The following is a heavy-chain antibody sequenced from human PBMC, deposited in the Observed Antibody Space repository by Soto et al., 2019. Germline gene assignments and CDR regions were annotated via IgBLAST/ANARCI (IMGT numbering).Heavy chain of an antibody. V-gene: IGHV3-21*01. J-gene: IGHJ4*02. CDR3: ASGYYDRIGYYFDY. D-gene: IGHD3-22*01. CDR2: ISSSSSYI. Sequence: EVQLVESGGGLVKPGGSLRLSCADSGFIFSSYSMNWVRQAPGKGLEWVSSISSSSSYIYYEDSVKGRFTISRDNAKNTVYLQMNSLRDENTAVYYCASGYYDRIGYYFDYWGKGMSVTVSS. CDR1: GFIFSSYS.